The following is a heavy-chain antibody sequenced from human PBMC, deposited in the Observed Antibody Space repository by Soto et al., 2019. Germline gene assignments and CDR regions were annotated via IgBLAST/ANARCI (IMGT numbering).Heavy chain of an antibody. J-gene: IGHJ5*02. CDR1: VFSLTTSGVG. V-gene: IGHV2-5*02. Sequence: QITLKESGPMLVKPTQALTLTCTCSVFSLTTSGVGVGWIRQPPGNALEWLALVYGDDDKRYSPYLTNRLSLSRDTSTLPLVMTLTNVEPTDTGNCSCDHEGSFDYLESWGQGIMVTVSS. CDR3: DHEGSFDYLES. D-gene: IGHD5-18*01. CDR2: VYGDDDK.